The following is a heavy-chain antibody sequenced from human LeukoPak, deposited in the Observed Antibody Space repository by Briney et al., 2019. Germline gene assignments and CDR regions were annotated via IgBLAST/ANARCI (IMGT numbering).Heavy chain of an antibody. V-gene: IGHV4-34*01. Sequence: SETLSLTCAVYGGSFSGYYWSWIRQPPGKGLEWIGEINHSGSTNYNPSLKSRVTISVDTSKNQFSLKLSSVTAADTAVYYCARWFRELSRKYYFDYWGQGTLVTVSS. CDR3: ARWFRELSRKYYFDY. CDR1: GGSFSGYY. CDR2: INHSGST. D-gene: IGHD3-10*01. J-gene: IGHJ4*02.